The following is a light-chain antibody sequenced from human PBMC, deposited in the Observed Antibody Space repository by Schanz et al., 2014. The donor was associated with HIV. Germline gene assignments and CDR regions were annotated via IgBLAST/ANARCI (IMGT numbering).Light chain of an antibody. CDR3: QQSYSTPQA. J-gene: IGKJ4*01. CDR2: QAS. V-gene: IGKV1-5*03. CDR1: QTIGSW. Sequence: DTQMTQSPSTLSASVGDRVTITCRPSQTIGSWLAWYQQKPGRAPNLLIYQASTLETGVPSRFSGSGSGTEFTLTISSLQPDDFATYYCQQSYSTPQAFGGGTKVEIK.